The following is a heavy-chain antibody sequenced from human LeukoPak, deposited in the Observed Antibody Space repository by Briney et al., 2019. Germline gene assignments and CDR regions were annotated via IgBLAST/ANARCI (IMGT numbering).Heavy chain of an antibody. CDR1: GFTFTNSA. D-gene: IGHD2-21*02. Sequence: GGSLRLSCAASGFTFTNSAMAWVRQAPGKGLEWVSGIRSSGGRTFYADSVKGRFTISRDNSKSTLFLQMNSLRAEDTAVYYCAKYDHTVVVTAIVHFWGQGAQVTVSS. V-gene: IGHV3-23*01. CDR2: IRSSGGRT. CDR3: AKYDHTVVVTAIVHF. J-gene: IGHJ4*02.